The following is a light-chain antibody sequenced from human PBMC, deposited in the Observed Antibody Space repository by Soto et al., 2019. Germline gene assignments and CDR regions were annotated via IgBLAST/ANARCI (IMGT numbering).Light chain of an antibody. CDR3: QVYGPSPPIT. J-gene: IGKJ5*01. Sequence: EIVLTHSPGTLSLSPGEMATLSCRASQSVIGRQLAWYQHKPGQAPRLLIYGVSTRATGIPDRFTGSGSGTDFTLTISRLEPEDFAVFYCQVYGPSPPITFGQGTRLEIK. CDR1: QSVIGRQ. V-gene: IGKV3-20*01. CDR2: GVS.